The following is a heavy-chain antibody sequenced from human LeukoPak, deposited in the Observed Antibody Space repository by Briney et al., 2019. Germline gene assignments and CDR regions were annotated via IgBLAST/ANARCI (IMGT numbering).Heavy chain of an antibody. CDR1: GDSIHNYH. J-gene: IGHJ4*02. CDR3: ARGGEVGASLFDY. Sequence: PSETLSLTCSVSGDSIHNYHWSWIRQPPGRGLEWIGYIYYSGSPNYNPSLKSRVTISGDTSKNQFSLNLDSVSAADTAVYYCARGGEVGASLFDYWGQGILVTVSS. CDR2: IYYSGSP. D-gene: IGHD1-26*01. V-gene: IGHV4-59*01.